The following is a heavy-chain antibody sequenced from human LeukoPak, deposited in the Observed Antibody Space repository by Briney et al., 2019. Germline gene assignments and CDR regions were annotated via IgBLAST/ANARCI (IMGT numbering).Heavy chain of an antibody. CDR2: ISSGGTT. J-gene: IGHJ5*02. CDR1: GDSITSYY. Sequence: SETLSLTCTVSGDSITSYYWSWIRQPPGKALEWIGGISSGGTTKYNPSLTSRVTMSLDTSKNQFSLELTSVTAAGTAVHYCARGGYYCRSASCYAWLDLWARGPLLRVSS. D-gene: IGHD2-2*01. V-gene: IGHV4-4*07. CDR3: ARGGYYCRSASCYAWLDL.